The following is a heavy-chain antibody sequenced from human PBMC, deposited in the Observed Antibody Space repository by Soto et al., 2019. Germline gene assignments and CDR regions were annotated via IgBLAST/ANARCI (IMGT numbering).Heavy chain of an antibody. D-gene: IGHD6-19*01. CDR3: ARARIAVAGTAAFDI. CDR1: GFTFSSYG. V-gene: IGHV3-33*01. CDR2: IWYDGSNK. Sequence: ESGGGVVQPGRSLRLSCAASGFTFSSYGMHWVRQAPGKGLEWVAVIWYDGSNKYYADPVKGRFTISRDNSKNTLYLQMNSLIAEETAVYFCARARIAVAGTAAFDIWGQGKMVTVSS. J-gene: IGHJ3*02.